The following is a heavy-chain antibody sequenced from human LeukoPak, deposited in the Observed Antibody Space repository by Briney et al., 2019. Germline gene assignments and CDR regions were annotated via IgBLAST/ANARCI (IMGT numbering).Heavy chain of an antibody. CDR2: IKQDGSEK. J-gene: IGHJ6*02. CDR1: GFTFSSYW. D-gene: IGHD1-1*01. V-gene: IGHV3-7*01. Sequence: GGSLRLSCAASGFTFSSYWMSCVRQAPGKGLEWVANIKQDGSEKYYVDSVKGRFTISRDNAKNSLYLQMNSLRAEDTAVYYCARDPAGYNLYGMDVWGQGTTVTVSS. CDR3: ARDPAGYNLYGMDV.